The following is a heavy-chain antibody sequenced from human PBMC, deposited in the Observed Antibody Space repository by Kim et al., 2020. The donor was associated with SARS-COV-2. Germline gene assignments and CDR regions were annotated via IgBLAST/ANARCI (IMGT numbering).Heavy chain of an antibody. Sequence: YNPALKSRVTKSVDTSKNQFSLKLSSVTAADTAVYYCARVEGRNGYFYDYWGQGTLVTVSS. J-gene: IGHJ4*02. CDR3: ARVEGRNGYFYDY. D-gene: IGHD3-22*01. V-gene: IGHV4-59*01.